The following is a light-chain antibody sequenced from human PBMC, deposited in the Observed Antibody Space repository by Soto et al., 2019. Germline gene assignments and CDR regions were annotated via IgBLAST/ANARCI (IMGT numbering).Light chain of an antibody. Sequence: DIQMTQSPSTLSASVGDRVTITCRASQSISSWLAWYQQRPGKAPKLLIYDASSLESGVPSRFSGRGSETEFTLTLSSLQPDDFAYYYCQKCNSYSKTFGQGTKVEIK. CDR3: QKCNSYSKT. V-gene: IGKV1-5*01. J-gene: IGKJ1*01. CDR1: QSISSW. CDR2: DAS.